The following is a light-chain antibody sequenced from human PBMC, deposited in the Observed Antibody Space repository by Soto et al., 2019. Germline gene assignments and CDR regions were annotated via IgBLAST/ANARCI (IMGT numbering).Light chain of an antibody. J-gene: IGKJ1*01. Sequence: DIQMTQSPSSLSASVGDRVTITCRASQSVSNYLNWYQQKPGKAPTLLIYDASSLESGVPSRFSGSGSGTEFTLTISSLQPDDFATYYCQQYNSYSWTFGQGTKVDIK. CDR1: QSVSNY. CDR2: DAS. CDR3: QQYNSYSWT. V-gene: IGKV1-5*01.